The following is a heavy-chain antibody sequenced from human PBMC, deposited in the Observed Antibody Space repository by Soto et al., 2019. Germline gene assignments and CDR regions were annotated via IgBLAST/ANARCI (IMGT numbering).Heavy chain of an antibody. CDR2: ISGDGGST. V-gene: IGHV3-43*02. Sequence: GGSLRLSCAASGFTFDDYAMHWVRQAPGKGLEWVSLISGDGGSTYYADSVKGRFTISRDNSKNSLYLQMNSLRTEDTALYYCEKSVVPAARHYYYGMDVWGQGTTVTVSS. D-gene: IGHD2-2*01. J-gene: IGHJ6*02. CDR1: GFTFDDYA. CDR3: EKSVVPAARHYYYGMDV.